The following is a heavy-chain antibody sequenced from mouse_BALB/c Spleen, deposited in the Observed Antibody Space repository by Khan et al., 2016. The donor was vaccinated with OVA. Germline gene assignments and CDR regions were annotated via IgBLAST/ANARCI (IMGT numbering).Heavy chain of an antibody. CDR3: ARDYWFAY. J-gene: IGHJ3*01. Sequence: EVELVESGGGLVKPGGSLKLSCAASGFTFSNYAMSWVRQSPEKRLEWVASISSGDSTYYPDSVKGRFTISRDNARNILYLQMSSLRSEGTAMYYCARDYWFAYGGQGTLVTVSA. CDR1: GFTFSNYA. V-gene: IGHV5-6-5*01. CDR2: ISSGDST.